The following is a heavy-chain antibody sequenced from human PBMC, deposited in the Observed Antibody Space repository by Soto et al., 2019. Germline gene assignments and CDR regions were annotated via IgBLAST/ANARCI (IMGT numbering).Heavy chain of an antibody. CDR1: GFTFRNYA. CDR3: VKAPGSGTVTTSYIDY. D-gene: IGHD4-17*01. CDR2: ISYDGSKK. Sequence: PGGSLRLSCAASGFTFRNYAMHWVRQAPGKGLEWVVVISYDGSKKYYADSLEGRFTISRDNSNNTLYLQMNSLTDEDTAVYYCVKAPGSGTVTTSYIDYWGQGTLVTVSS. J-gene: IGHJ4*02. V-gene: IGHV3-30*18.